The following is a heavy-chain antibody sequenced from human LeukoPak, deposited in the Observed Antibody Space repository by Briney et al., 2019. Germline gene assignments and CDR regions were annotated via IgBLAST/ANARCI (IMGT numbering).Heavy chain of an antibody. CDR1: GFTFATYW. CDR3: ARDPGRGYDI. J-gene: IGHJ3*02. CDR2: IKHDGREE. Sequence: GGSLRLSCAASGFTFATYWMAWVRQAPGKGLEWVAVIKHDGREEKSVDSVKGRFTVSRDNAKNSLYLQMNSLSAEDTAVYYCARDPGRGYDIWGQGTMVTVSS. D-gene: IGHD3-22*01. V-gene: IGHV3-7*01.